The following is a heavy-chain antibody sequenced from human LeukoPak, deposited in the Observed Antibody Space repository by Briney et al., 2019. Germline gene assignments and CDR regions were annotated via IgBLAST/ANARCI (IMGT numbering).Heavy chain of an antibody. CDR1: GLTLGSYW. CDR2: IKQDGSEK. V-gene: IGHV3-7*01. CDR3: ARGVIVGVTAPGY. J-gene: IGHJ4*02. D-gene: IGHD1-26*01. Sequence: GGSLRLSCAASGLTLGSYWMSWVRQAPGKGLEWVATIKQDGSEKYYVDSVKGRLTISRDNAKNSLYLQMNSLRAEDTAVYYCARGVIVGVTAPGYWGQGTLVTVPS.